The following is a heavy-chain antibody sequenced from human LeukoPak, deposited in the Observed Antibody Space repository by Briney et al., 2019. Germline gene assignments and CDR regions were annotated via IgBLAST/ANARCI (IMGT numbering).Heavy chain of an antibody. CDR1: GYTFTSYD. V-gene: IGHV1-8*01. CDR2: MNPNSGNT. J-gene: IGHJ6*02. CDR3: ARREDYYYGMDV. Sequence: ASVKVSCKASGYTFTSYDINWVRQATGQGLEWMGWMNPNSGNTGYAQKFQGRVTMTRNTSISTACMELSSLRSEDTAVYYCARREDYYYGMDVWGQGTTVTVSS.